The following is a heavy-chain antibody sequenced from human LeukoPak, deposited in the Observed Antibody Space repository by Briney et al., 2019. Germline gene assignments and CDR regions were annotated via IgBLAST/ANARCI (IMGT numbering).Heavy chain of an antibody. V-gene: IGHV4-34*01. CDR3: ASDRGSGSWYGRDY. J-gene: IGHJ4*02. Sequence: SETLSLTCAVYGGSFSGYYWSWIRQPPGKGLEWIGEINHSGSTNYNPSLKSRVTISVDTSKNQFSLKLSSVTAADTAVYYCASDRGSGSWYGRDYWGQGTLATVSS. CDR2: INHSGST. CDR1: GGSFSGYY. D-gene: IGHD6-13*01.